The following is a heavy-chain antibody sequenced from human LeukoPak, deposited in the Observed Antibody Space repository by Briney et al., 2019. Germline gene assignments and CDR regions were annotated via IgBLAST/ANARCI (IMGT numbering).Heavy chain of an antibody. D-gene: IGHD6-13*01. CDR1: GYTFTSYG. CDR2: ISAYNGNT. CDR3: ARDMSSSWYFFLDY. V-gene: IGHV1-18*01. Sequence: ASVKVSCKASGYTFTSYGISWVRQAPGQGLEWMGWISAYNGNTNYAQKLQGRVTMTTDTSTSTAYMELRSLRSDDTAVYYCARDMSSSWYFFLDYWGQGTLVTVSS. J-gene: IGHJ4*02.